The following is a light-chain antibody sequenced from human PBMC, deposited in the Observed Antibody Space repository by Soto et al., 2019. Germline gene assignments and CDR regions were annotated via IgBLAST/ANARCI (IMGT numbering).Light chain of an antibody. J-gene: IGLJ1*01. CDR1: SSDVGRYNI. Sequence: QSALTQPACVSGSPGQSITISCTGTSSDVGRYNIVSWYQQHPGKAPKLMIYEGSKRPPGVSDRFSGSKSGNTASLTISGLQAEDEADYYCCSFTTTGTHVFGTGTKVTVL. CDR2: EGS. V-gene: IGLV2-14*02. CDR3: CSFTTTGTHV.